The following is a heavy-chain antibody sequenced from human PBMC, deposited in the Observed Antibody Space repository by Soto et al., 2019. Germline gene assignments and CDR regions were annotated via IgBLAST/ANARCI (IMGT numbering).Heavy chain of an antibody. Sequence: SETLSLTCTVSGGSISSGGYYWSWIRQHPGKGLEWIGYIYYSGSTYYNPSLKSRVTISVDTSKNQFSLKLSSVTAADTAVYYCARDRSGIAAAGTGGFGYWGQGTLVTVSS. CDR3: ARDRSGIAAAGTGGFGY. D-gene: IGHD6-13*01. J-gene: IGHJ4*02. V-gene: IGHV4-31*03. CDR2: IYYSGST. CDR1: GGSISSGGYY.